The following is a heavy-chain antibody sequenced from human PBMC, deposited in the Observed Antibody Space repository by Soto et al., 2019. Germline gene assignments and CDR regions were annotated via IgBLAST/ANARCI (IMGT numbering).Heavy chain of an antibody. CDR2: ISSSSSYI. J-gene: IGHJ6*02. V-gene: IGHV3-21*01. Sequence: GGSLRLSCAASGFTFSSYSMNWVRQAPGKGLEWVSSISSSSSYIYYADSVKGRFTISRGNAKNSLYLQMNSLRAEDTAVYYCARDPVDYGGNPYYYYGMDVWGQGTTVTVSS. D-gene: IGHD4-17*01. CDR1: GFTFSSYS. CDR3: ARDPVDYGGNPYYYYGMDV.